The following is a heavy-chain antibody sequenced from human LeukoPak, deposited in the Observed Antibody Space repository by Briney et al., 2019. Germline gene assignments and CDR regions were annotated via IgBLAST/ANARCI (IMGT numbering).Heavy chain of an antibody. Sequence: PSETLSLTCTVSGGSISSGGYYWRWIRQHPGKGLEWIGYIYYSGSTYYNPSLKSRVTISVDTSKNQFSLKLSSVTAADTAVYYCARAVLRFSYYFDYWGQGTLVTVSS. CDR1: GGSISSGGYY. CDR3: ARAVLRFSYYFDY. D-gene: IGHD3-3*01. V-gene: IGHV4-31*03. CDR2: IYYSGST. J-gene: IGHJ4*02.